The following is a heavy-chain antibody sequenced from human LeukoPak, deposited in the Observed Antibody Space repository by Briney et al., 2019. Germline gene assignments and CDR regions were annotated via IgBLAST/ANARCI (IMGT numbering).Heavy chain of an antibody. CDR3: ARSPSGAAPFDY. CDR1: GFTFSSYS. J-gene: IGHJ4*02. CDR2: ISSSTI. D-gene: IGHD1-26*01. V-gene: IGHV3-48*01. Sequence: PGGSLRLSCAASGFTFSSYSMNWVRQAPGKGLEWVSYISSSTIYYADSVKGRFTISRDNAKNSLYLQMNSLRAEDTAVYYCARSPSGAAPFDYWGQGTLVTVSS.